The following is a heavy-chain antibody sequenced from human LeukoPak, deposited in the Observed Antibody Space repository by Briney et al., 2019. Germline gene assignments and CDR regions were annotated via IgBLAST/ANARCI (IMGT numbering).Heavy chain of an antibody. CDR3: AREEHSSGWGTMAQNY. J-gene: IGHJ4*02. CDR1: GFTFSTYA. V-gene: IGHV3-23*01. CDR2: IRAGGDTT. Sequence: GGSLRLSCAASGFTFSTYAMMWVRQAPGRGLDWVSSIRAGGDTTFYAGSVKGRFAISRDDSENTLYLQMSSLSAEDTAVYYCAREEHSSGWGTMAQNYWGQGTLVTVSS. D-gene: IGHD6-19*01.